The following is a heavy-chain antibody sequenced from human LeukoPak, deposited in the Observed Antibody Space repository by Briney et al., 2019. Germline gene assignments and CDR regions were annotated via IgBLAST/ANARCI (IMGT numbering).Heavy chain of an antibody. J-gene: IGHJ4*02. D-gene: IGHD6-19*01. V-gene: IGHV3-72*01. Sequence: PGGSLRLSCAASGLSFSDYYMDWVRQAPGKGLEWVGRIRNKINSYTTKYAASVKGRFTISRDDSKNTLYLQMNSLKTEDTAVYYCTTEWLAVAGKDYWGQGTLVTVSS. CDR3: TTEWLAVAGKDY. CDR2: IRNKINSYTT. CDR1: GLSFSDYY.